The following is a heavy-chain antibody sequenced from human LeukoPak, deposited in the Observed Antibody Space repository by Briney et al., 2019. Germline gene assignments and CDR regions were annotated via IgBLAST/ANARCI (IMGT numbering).Heavy chain of an antibody. Sequence: SETLSLTCTVSGGSISSGGYYWGWIRQPLVKGLEWIGSIYYSGSTYYNPSLKSRVTISVDTSKNQFSLKLTSVTAADAALYYCARLYSSGWLWFDPWGQGSLVTVSS. V-gene: IGHV4-39*01. CDR2: IYYSGST. CDR3: ARLYSSGWLWFDP. CDR1: GGSISSGGYY. D-gene: IGHD6-19*01. J-gene: IGHJ5*02.